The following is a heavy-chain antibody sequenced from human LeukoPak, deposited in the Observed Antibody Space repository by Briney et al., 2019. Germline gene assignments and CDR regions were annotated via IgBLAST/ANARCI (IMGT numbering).Heavy chain of an antibody. CDR3: ATLWSGPY. V-gene: IGHV4-59*01. J-gene: IGHJ4*02. Sequence: SETLSLTCTVSGGSISSYYWSWIRQPPGKGLEWIGYIYYSGNTNYNPSLKSRVTISVDTSKNQFSLKLSSVTAADTAVYYCATLWSGPYWGQGTLVTVSS. D-gene: IGHD3-3*01. CDR1: GGSISSYY. CDR2: IYYSGNT.